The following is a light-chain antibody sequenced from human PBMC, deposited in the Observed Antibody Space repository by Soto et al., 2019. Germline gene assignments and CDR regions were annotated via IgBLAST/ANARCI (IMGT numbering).Light chain of an antibody. CDR2: GAS. J-gene: IGKJ5*01. Sequence: PGESATLSCRATQSVSSYLAWYQQKPGQAPRLLIYGASTRATGIPARFSGSGSGTEFTLTISSLQSEDFAVYYCQQYNNWPPITFGQGTRLEIK. CDR3: QQYNNWPPIT. CDR1: QSVSSY. V-gene: IGKV3-15*01.